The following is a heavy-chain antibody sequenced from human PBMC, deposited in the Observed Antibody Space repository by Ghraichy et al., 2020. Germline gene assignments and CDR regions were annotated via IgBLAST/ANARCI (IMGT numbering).Heavy chain of an antibody. V-gene: IGHV1-8*01. CDR2: MNPNSGNT. J-gene: IGHJ6*02. D-gene: IGHD6-13*01. CDR3: AKKTQQLADDYYYYYGMDV. Sequence: ASVKVSCKASGYTFTSYDINWVRQATGQGLEWMGWMNPNSGNTGYAQKFQGRVTMTRNTSISTAYMELSSLRSEDTAVYYCAKKTQQLADDYYYYYGMDVWGQGTTVTVSS. CDR1: GYTFTSYD.